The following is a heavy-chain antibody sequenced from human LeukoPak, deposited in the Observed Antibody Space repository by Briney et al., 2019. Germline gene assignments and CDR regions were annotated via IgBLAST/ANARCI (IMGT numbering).Heavy chain of an antibody. CDR2: ISGDGATT. D-gene: IGHD1-14*01. J-gene: IGHJ4*02. CDR3: AKTPPSYGR. CDR1: GFTFYDYA. Sequence: GGSLRLSCAVSGFTFYDYAMHWVRQAPGKGLEWVSLISGDGATTYYADSVKGRFTISRDNSKNSLYLPMNSLRTEDTALYYCAKTPPSYGRWGQGTLVTVCS. V-gene: IGHV3-43*02.